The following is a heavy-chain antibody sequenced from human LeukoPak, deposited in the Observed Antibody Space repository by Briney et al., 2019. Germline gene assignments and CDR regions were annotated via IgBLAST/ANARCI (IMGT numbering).Heavy chain of an antibody. CDR3: AKDLIKYDILTYDAFDI. D-gene: IGHD3-9*01. Sequence: GGSLRLSCAASGFTFSSYAMSWVRQAPGKGLEWVSCITNSGGRTYYADSVKGRFTISRDNSKNTLYLQMNSLRAEDTAVYYCAKDLIKYDILTYDAFDIWGQGTMVTVSS. CDR1: GFTFSSYA. CDR2: ITNSGGRT. V-gene: IGHV3-23*01. J-gene: IGHJ3*02.